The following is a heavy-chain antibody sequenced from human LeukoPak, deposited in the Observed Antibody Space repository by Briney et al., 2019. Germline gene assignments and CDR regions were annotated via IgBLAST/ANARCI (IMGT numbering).Heavy chain of an antibody. D-gene: IGHD3-10*01. Sequence: PSETLSLTCAVDGGTFSGYCWSWVRQPPGRGLQWIGEINHLGLTSSNPSLKSRVIISVDTPKKQFSLNLTSVTAADAAMYYCVRGRVRGITNYYTGMDVWGQGTTVTAS. J-gene: IGHJ6*02. CDR2: INHLGLT. V-gene: IGHV4-34*01. CDR1: GGTFSGYC. CDR3: VRGRVRGITNYYTGMDV.